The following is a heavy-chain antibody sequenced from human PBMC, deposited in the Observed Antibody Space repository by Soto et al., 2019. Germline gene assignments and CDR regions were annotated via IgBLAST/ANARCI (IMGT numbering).Heavy chain of an antibody. CDR1: GFTFSSYG. CDR3: AREMGYYYDSSGYPNAFDI. CDR2: IWYDGSNK. D-gene: IGHD3-22*01. J-gene: IGHJ3*02. V-gene: IGHV3-33*01. Sequence: QVQLVESGGGVVQPGRSLRLSCAASGFTFSSYGMHWVRQAPSKGLEWVAVIWYDGSNKYYADSVKGRFTISRDNSKNTLYLQMNSLRAEDTAVYYCAREMGYYYDSSGYPNAFDIWGQGTMVTVSS.